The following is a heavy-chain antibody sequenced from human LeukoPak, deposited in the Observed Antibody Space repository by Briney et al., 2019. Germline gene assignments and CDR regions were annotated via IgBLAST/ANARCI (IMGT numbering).Heavy chain of an antibody. D-gene: IGHD2-15*01. V-gene: IGHV4-39*01. CDR3: ARHTPVVVVAATRKGWFDP. CDR2: IYYSGST. J-gene: IGHJ5*02. CDR1: GGSISSSSYY. Sequence: SGTLSLTCTVSGGSISSSSYYWGWIRQPPGKGLEWIGSIYYSGSTYYNPSLKSRVTISVDTSKNQFSLKLSSVTAADTAVYYCARHTPVVVVAATRKGWFDPWGQGTLVTVSS.